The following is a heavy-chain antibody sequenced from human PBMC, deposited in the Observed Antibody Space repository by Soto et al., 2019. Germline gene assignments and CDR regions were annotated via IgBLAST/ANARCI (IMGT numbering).Heavy chain of an antibody. CDR2: IYSGGST. D-gene: IGHD6-6*01. Sequence: GGSLRLSCAASGFTVSSNYMSWVRQAPGKGLEWVSVIYSGGSTYYADSVKGRFTISRDNSKNTLYLQMNSLRAEDTAVYYCVGEYSSSYYYYMDVWGKGTTVTVSS. J-gene: IGHJ6*03. V-gene: IGHV3-66*01. CDR3: VGEYSSSYYYYMDV. CDR1: GFTVSSNY.